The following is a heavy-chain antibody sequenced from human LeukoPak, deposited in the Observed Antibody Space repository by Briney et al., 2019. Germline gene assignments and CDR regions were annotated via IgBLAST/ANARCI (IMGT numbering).Heavy chain of an antibody. CDR1: GFTFSSYG. D-gene: IGHD2-15*01. J-gene: IGHJ6*02. Sequence: GRSLRLSCAASGFTFSSYGMHWVRQAPGKGLEWVAVISYDGSNKYYADSVKGRFTISRDNAKNSLYLQMNSLRAEDTAVYYCARDPEDHYYYGMDVWGQGTTVTVSS. CDR2: ISYDGSNK. CDR3: ARDPEDHYYYGMDV. V-gene: IGHV3-30*03.